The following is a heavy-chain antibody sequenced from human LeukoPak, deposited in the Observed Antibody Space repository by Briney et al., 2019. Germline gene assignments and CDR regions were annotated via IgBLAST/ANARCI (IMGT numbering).Heavy chain of an antibody. CDR3: ATEDSRSGSYYDP. CDR2: INPKSGDT. V-gene: IGHV1-2*06. D-gene: IGHD1-26*01. J-gene: IGHJ5*02. Sequence: ASVKVSCKASGYIFTDYSLHWVRQAPGQGVEWMGRINPKSGDTNYAQKFQGTVTMTSDTSITTAYMELRRLKSGDTAFYFCATEDSRSGSYYDPWGQGTLVTVSS. CDR1: GYIFTDYS.